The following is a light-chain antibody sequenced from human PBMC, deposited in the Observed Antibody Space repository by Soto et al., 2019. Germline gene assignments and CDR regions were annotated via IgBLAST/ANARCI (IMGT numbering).Light chain of an antibody. Sequence: DIQMTQSPSTLSASVGDRVTITCRASQSISSWLAWYQQKPGKAPNLLIYDASTLESGVPSRFSGSGSGTGFTLTISSLQPDDFATYYCQQYNSYLFTFGPGTKVDIK. CDR2: DAS. CDR3: QQYNSYLFT. CDR1: QSISSW. V-gene: IGKV1-5*01. J-gene: IGKJ3*01.